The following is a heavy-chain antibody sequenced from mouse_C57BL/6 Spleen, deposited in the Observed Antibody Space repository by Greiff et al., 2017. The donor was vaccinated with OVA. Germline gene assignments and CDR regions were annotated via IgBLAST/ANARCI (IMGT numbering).Heavy chain of an antibody. Sequence: EVQLQQSGPELVKPGASVKIPCKASGYTFTDYNMDWVKQSHGKSLEWIGDINPNNGGTIYNQKFKGKATLTVDKSSSTAYMELRSLTSEDTAVYYCARRRVNNGYWYFDVWGTGTTVTVSS. V-gene: IGHV1-18*01. D-gene: IGHD1-3*01. CDR1: GYTFTDYN. CDR2: INPNNGGT. J-gene: IGHJ1*03. CDR3: ARRRVNNGYWYFDV.